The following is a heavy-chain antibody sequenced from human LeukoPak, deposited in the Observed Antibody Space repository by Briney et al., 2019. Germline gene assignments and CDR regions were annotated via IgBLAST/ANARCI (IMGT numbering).Heavy chain of an antibody. D-gene: IGHD3-22*01. CDR1: GFPVSINS. CDR3: AKVGRGTSDYYWVDY. J-gene: IGHJ4*02. V-gene: IGHV3-53*05. Sequence: GGSLRLSCTVSGFPVSINSMSWVRQAPGKGLEWVSFIYSGGNTHYSDPVKGRFTISRDNSKNTLYLQMNSLRAEDTAVYYCAKVGRGTSDYYWVDYWGQGTLVTVSS. CDR2: IYSGGNT.